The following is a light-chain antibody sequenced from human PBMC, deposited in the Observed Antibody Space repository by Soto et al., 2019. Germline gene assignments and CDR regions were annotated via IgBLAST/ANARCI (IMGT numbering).Light chain of an antibody. CDR2: GAF. Sequence: DIQMTHSPPSLSASGGDRVTITCRASQSISTFLNWYQQKPGKAPQLLIYGAFSLQSGVLSRFSGSGSGTDFTPTISSLQPEDVAIYYCQQSYNTPRTFGQGTKLEIK. CDR3: QQSYNTPRT. V-gene: IGKV1-39*01. CDR1: QSISTF. J-gene: IGKJ2*01.